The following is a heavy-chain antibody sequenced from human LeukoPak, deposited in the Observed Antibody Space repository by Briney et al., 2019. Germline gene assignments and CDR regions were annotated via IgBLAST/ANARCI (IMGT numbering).Heavy chain of an antibody. Sequence: VASVKVSCKASGGTFSSYAISWVRQAPGQGLEWMGGIIPIFGTANYAQKFQGRVTITADESTNTAYMELSSLRSEDTAVYYCARGAPLLWFGPYGMDVWGQGTTVTVSS. CDR3: ARGAPLLWFGPYGMDV. V-gene: IGHV1-69*13. D-gene: IGHD3-10*01. J-gene: IGHJ6*02. CDR1: GGTFSSYA. CDR2: IIPIFGTA.